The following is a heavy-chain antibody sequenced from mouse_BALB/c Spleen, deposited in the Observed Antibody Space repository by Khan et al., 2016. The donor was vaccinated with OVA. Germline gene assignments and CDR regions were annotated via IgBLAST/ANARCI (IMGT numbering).Heavy chain of an antibody. J-gene: IGHJ3*01. CDR3: ARGGAY. V-gene: IGHV3-2*02. Sequence: EVQLQESGPGLVKPSQSLSLTCTVTGYSITSDYAWNWIRQLPGNKLEWMGYISYSGSTSYTPSLKSRISITRVTSKNKFFLQVNTVTNEDTAAYYCARGGAYWGQGTLVTVSA. CDR2: ISYSGST. CDR1: GYSITSDYA.